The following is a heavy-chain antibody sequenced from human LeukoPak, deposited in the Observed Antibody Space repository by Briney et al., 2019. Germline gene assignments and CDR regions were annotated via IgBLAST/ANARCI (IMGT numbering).Heavy chain of an antibody. D-gene: IGHD2-15*01. CDR2: ISAYNGNT. Sequence: ASVKVCCKASGYTFTSYGISWVRQAPGQGLEWMGWISAYNGNTNYAQKLQGRVTMTTDTSTSTAYMELRSLRSDDTAVYYCARDEGGHTLGAFDIWGQGTMVTVSS. J-gene: IGHJ3*02. CDR1: GYTFTSYG. CDR3: ARDEGGHTLGAFDI. V-gene: IGHV1-18*01.